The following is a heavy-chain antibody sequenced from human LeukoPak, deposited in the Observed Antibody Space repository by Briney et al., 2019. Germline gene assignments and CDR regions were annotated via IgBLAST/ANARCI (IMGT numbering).Heavy chain of an antibody. CDR1: GGSISSYY. Sequence: SETLSLTCTVSGGSISSYYWSWIRQPPGKGLEWIGYIYYSGSTNYNPSLKSRVTISVDTSKNQFSPKLSSVTAADTAVYYCARAEQMYYYDSSGYYGSDWFDPWGQGTLVTVSS. V-gene: IGHV4-59*01. CDR3: ARAEQMYYYDSSGYYGSDWFDP. D-gene: IGHD3-22*01. CDR2: IYYSGST. J-gene: IGHJ5*02.